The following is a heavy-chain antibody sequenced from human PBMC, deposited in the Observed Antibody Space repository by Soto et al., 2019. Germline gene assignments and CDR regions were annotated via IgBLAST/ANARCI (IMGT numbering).Heavy chain of an antibody. V-gene: IGHV5-10-1*01. CDR3: ARLVCSSTSCYSTHYYYYGMDV. J-gene: IGHJ6*02. CDR2: IDPSDSYT. CDR1: GYSFTSYW. D-gene: IGHD2-2*01. Sequence: GESLKISCKGSGYSFTSYWISWVRQMPGKGLEWMGRIDPSDSYTNYSPSFQGHVTISADKSISTAYLQWSSLKASDTAMYYCARLVCSSTSCYSTHYYYYGMDVWGQGTTVTVSS.